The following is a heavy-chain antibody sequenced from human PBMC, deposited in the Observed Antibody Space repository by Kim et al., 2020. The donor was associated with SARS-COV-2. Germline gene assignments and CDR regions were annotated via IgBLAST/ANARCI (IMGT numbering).Heavy chain of an antibody. CDR1: GGSISSSSYY. CDR2: IYYSGST. V-gene: IGHV4-39*01. D-gene: IGHD3-10*01. CDR3: ARHPPSVLLWFGGLRAGSEGSNY. Sequence: SETLSLTCTVSGGSISSSSYYWGWIRQPPGKGLEWIGSIYYSGSTYYNPSLKSRVTISVDTSKNQFSLKLSSVTAADTAVYYCARHPPSVLLWFGGLRAGSEGSNYWGQGTLVTVSS. J-gene: IGHJ4*02.